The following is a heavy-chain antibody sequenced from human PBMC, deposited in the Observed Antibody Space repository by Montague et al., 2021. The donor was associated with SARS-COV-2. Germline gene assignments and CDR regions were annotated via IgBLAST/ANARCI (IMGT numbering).Heavy chain of an antibody. D-gene: IGHD2-2*01. CDR1: GGSSSGYY. J-gene: IGHJ6*02. Sequence: SETLSLTCAVYGGSSSGYYWSWIRQPPGEGLEWIAEISHSGSTSYNPSLKGRVTISVDTSKNQFSLKLSSATAADTAVYYCARVPYRLLFVPRYYGMDVWGQGTTVTVSS. V-gene: IGHV4-34*01. CDR2: ISHSGST. CDR3: ARVPYRLLFVPRYYGMDV.